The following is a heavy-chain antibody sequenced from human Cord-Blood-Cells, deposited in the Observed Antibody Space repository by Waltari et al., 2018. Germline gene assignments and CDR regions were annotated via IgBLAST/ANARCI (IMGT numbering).Heavy chain of an antibody. CDR2: IYSGGST. V-gene: IGHV3-53*02. D-gene: IGHD3-3*01. Sequence: EVQLVETGGGLIQPGGSLRLSCAASGFPVSSNSMSWVRQAPGKGLEWVSVIYSGGSTYYADSVKGRFTISRDNSKNTLYLQMNSLRAEDTAVYYCARGWRSGYYFDYWGQGTLVTVSS. CDR3: ARGWRSGYYFDY. J-gene: IGHJ4*02. CDR1: GFPVSSNS.